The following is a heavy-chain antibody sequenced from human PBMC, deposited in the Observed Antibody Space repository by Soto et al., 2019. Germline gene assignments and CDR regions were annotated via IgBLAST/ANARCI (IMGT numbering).Heavy chain of an antibody. D-gene: IGHD5-12*01. CDR2: IIPILDTA. V-gene: IGHV1-69*08. CDR3: ARDSPIGSTFSGYDAIDH. J-gene: IGHJ4*02. CDR1: GGTFSTST. Sequence: QVQLVQSGAEVKKPGSSVKVSCKASGGTFSTSTFSWVRQAPGQGLEWMGRIIPILDTADYTQKFEDRVAITAEQSTSTAYMELSNLRSEDTAVYFCARDSPIGSTFSGYDAIDHWGQGTLVTVSS.